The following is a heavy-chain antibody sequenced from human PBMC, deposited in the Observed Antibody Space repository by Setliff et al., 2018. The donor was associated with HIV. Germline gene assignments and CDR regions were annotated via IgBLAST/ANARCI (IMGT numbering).Heavy chain of an antibody. J-gene: IGHJ5*02. CDR3: ARAPLSGGSFGWFDP. CDR1: GGSINRSNYY. V-gene: IGHV4-39*07. D-gene: IGHD2-15*01. CDR2: VNRGRRT. Sequence: SETLSLTCTVPGGSINRSNYYWGWIRQPPGKGLEWIGGVNRGRRTNYNSSLKSRVTISIDTSRNQFSLTVSSVTAADTAVYYCARAPLSGGSFGWFDPWGQGTLVTVSS.